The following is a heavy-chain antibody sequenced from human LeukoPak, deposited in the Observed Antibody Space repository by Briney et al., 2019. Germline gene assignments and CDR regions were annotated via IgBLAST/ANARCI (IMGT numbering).Heavy chain of an antibody. J-gene: IGHJ4*02. Sequence: GGSLRLSCAASGFTFSSYAMSWVRQAPGKGLEWVSAISGSGGSTYYADSVKGRFTISRDNSKNTLYLQMNSLRAEDMAVYYCAKYVTYYYDSSGYYYDYWGQGTLVTVSS. CDR1: GFTFSSYA. D-gene: IGHD3-22*01. V-gene: IGHV3-23*01. CDR3: AKYVTYYYDSSGYYYDY. CDR2: ISGSGGST.